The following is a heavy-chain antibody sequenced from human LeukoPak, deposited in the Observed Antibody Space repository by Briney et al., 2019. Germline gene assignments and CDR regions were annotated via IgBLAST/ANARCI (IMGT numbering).Heavy chain of an antibody. Sequence: GESLKISCRGSGYSFTNYWIGWVRQMPGKGLEWMGIIYPGDSDTRYSPSFQGQVTMSADKSISTAYLQWSSLKASDTAMYYCARRDCSGGSCYGSFNDAFDIWGQGIMVTVSS. D-gene: IGHD2-15*01. CDR1: GYSFTNYW. J-gene: IGHJ3*02. CDR3: ARRDCSGGSCYGSFNDAFDI. CDR2: IYPGDSDT. V-gene: IGHV5-51*01.